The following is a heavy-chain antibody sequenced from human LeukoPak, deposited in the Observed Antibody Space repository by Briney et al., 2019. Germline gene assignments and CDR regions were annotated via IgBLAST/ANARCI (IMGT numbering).Heavy chain of an antibody. J-gene: IGHJ4*02. D-gene: IGHD3-3*01. CDR2: ISGSGGST. V-gene: IGHV3-23*01. Sequence: PGGSLRLSCAASGFTFSSYAMSWVRQAPGKGLEWVSAISGSGGSTYYADSVKGRFTISRDNSKNTLYLQMNSLRAEDTAVYYCAKPSPPHYDFWSGYPPPSDYWGQGTLVTVSS. CDR1: GFTFSSYA. CDR3: AKPSPPHYDFWSGYPPPSDY.